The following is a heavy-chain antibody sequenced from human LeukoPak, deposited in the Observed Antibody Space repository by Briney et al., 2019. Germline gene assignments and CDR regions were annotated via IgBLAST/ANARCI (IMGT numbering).Heavy chain of an antibody. D-gene: IGHD3-10*01. J-gene: IGHJ3*02. Sequence: ASVKASCKASGYTFTGYYMHWVRQAPGQGLEWMGWINPNSGGTNYAQKFQGRVTMTRDTSISTAYMELSRLRSDDTAVYYCARNIWFGESSDAFDIWGQGTMVTVSS. V-gene: IGHV1-2*02. CDR1: GYTFTGYY. CDR2: INPNSGGT. CDR3: ARNIWFGESSDAFDI.